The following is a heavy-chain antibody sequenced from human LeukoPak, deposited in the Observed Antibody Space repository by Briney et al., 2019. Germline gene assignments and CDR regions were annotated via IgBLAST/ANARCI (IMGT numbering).Heavy chain of an antibody. CDR3: AKAYVVGRGYSYGYRILDY. Sequence: PSETLSLTCTVSGGSISSYYWSWIRQPPGKGLEWIGYTYYSGSTNYNPSLKSRVTISVETSKNQFSLKLSSVTAADTAVYYCAKAYVVGRGYSYGYRILDYWGQGTLVTVSS. J-gene: IGHJ4*02. CDR1: GGSISSYY. V-gene: IGHV4-59*01. CDR2: TYYSGST. D-gene: IGHD5-18*01.